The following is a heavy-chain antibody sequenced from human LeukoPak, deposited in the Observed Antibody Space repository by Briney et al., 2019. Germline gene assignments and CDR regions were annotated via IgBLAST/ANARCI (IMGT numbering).Heavy chain of an antibody. J-gene: IGHJ4*02. Sequence: GASVKVSCKASGYSFTGYYMHWVRRAPGQGLEWMGRINPNSGGTNYAQKFQGRVTMTRDTSISTAYMELSRLRSDDTAVYYCARENIRRGYSYGYPDYWGQGTLVTVSS. CDR1: GYSFTGYY. D-gene: IGHD5-18*01. CDR2: INPNSGGT. V-gene: IGHV1-2*06. CDR3: ARENIRRGYSYGYPDY.